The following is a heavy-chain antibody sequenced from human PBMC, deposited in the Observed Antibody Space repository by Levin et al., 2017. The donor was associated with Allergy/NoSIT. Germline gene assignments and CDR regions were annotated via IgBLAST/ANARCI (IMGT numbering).Heavy chain of an antibody. J-gene: IGHJ4*02. V-gene: IGHV3-9*01. CDR3: AKETKANYDYVWGSFDLAIDY. CDR1: GFTFDDYA. Sequence: SCAASGFTFDDYAMHWVRQAPGKGLEWVSGISWNSGSIGYADSVKGRFTISRDNAKNSLYLQMNSLRAEDTALYYCAKETKANYDYVWGSFDLAIDYWGQGTLVTVSS. CDR2: ISWNSGSI. D-gene: IGHD3-16*01.